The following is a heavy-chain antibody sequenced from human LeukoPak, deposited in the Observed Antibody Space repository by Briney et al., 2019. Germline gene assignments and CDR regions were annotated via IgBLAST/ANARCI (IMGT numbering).Heavy chain of an antibody. CDR1: GFTFSSYS. V-gene: IGHV3-21*01. D-gene: IGHD2-15*01. CDR2: ISSSSSYI. J-gene: IGHJ4*02. CDR3: ARAGGGYCSGGSCYSGY. Sequence: GGSLRLSCAASGFTFSSYSMNWVRQAPGKGLEWVSSISSSSSYIYYADSVKGRFTISRDNAKNSLYLQMNSLRAEDTAVYYCARAGGGYCSGGSCYSGYWGQGTLVTVSS.